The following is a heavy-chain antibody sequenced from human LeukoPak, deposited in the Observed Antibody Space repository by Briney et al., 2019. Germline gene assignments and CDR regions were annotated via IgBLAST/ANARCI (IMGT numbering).Heavy chain of an antibody. V-gene: IGHV3-11*01. D-gene: IGHD6-19*01. CDR1: GFTFSDYY. Sequence: PGGSLRLSCAVSGFTFSDYYMSWIRQAPGKGLEWVSYISSGGSTISHADSVKGRFTISRDNAENSLYLQMNSLRAEDTAVYYCAKDKSRYSSGWFGRGEGFDYWGQGTLVTVSS. J-gene: IGHJ4*02. CDR2: ISSGGSTI. CDR3: AKDKSRYSSGWFGRGEGFDY.